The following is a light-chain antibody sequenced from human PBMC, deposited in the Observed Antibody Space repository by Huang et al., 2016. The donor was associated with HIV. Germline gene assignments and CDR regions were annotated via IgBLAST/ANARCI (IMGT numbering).Light chain of an antibody. V-gene: IGKV3-11*01. Sequence: EIVLTQSPATLSLSPGERATLSCRASENIFNYLAWYQQKPGQAPRLLIYDASNRATGIPARFSGSGSGTDFTRTISSLEPEDFAVYYCQQRSNWPRTFGGGTKVEIK. J-gene: IGKJ4*01. CDR3: QQRSNWPRT. CDR1: ENIFNY. CDR2: DAS.